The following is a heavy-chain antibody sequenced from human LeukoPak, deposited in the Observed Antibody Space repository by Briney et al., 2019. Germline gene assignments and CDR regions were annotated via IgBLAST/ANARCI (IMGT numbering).Heavy chain of an antibody. J-gene: IGHJ3*02. CDR3: AKEVRPYAFDI. Sequence: SLRLSCAASGFTISSYGMHWVRQPPGKGLEWAAVISYDGSNKYYADSVKGRFTNSRDNSKKTLYLQMNSLRAEDAAVYYCAKEVRPYAFDIWSQGTMVTVSS. D-gene: IGHD4-11*01. V-gene: IGHV3-30*18. CDR1: GFTISSYG. CDR2: ISYDGSNK.